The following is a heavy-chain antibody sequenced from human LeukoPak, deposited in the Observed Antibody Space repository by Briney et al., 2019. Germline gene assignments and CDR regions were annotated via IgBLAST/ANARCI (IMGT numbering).Heavy chain of an antibody. CDR1: GFTFSSYS. D-gene: IGHD5-18*01. Sequence: GGSLRLSCAASGFTFSSYSMNWVRQAPGKGLEWVSSISSSSSYIYYADSVKGRFTISRDNAKDSLYLQMNSLRAEDTAVYYCARGYGRGYSYGRYFDYWGQGTLVTVSS. V-gene: IGHV3-21*01. CDR2: ISSSSSYI. J-gene: IGHJ4*02. CDR3: ARGYGRGYSYGRYFDY.